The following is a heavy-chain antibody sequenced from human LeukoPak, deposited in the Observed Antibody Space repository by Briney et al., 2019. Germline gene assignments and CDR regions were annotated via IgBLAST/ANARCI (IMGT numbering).Heavy chain of an antibody. D-gene: IGHD1/OR15-1a*01. CDR3: ARVRSGGMGTSYYFDY. CDR2: INPNSGDT. Sequence: ASVKVSCKASGFTFTDYYLHWVRQAPGQGLEWVGWINPNSGDTNYAQKLQSRVTMTTDTSTSTAYMELRSLRSDDTAVYYCARVRSGGMGTSYYFDYWGQGTLVTVSS. CDR1: GFTFTDYY. V-gene: IGHV1-18*01. J-gene: IGHJ4*02.